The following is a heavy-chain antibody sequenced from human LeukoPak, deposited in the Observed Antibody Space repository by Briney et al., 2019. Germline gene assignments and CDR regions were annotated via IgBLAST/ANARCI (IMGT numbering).Heavy chain of an antibody. CDR1: GYTFPSYF. CDR3: ARTAARRFDY. CDR2: VNPTGGST. V-gene: IGHV1-46*01. J-gene: IGHJ4*02. D-gene: IGHD6-6*01. Sequence: ASVKVSCKASGYTFPSYFMHWVRQAPGQGLEWMGIVNPTGGSTTYAQKFQGRVTMTRDTSTSTVYMELSSLRSDDTAVYYCARTAARRFDYWGQGTLVTVSS.